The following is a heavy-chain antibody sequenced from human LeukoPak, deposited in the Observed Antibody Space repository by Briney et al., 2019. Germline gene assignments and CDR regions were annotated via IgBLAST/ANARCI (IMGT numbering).Heavy chain of an antibody. D-gene: IGHD3-10*01. J-gene: IGHJ4*02. CDR3: ARAHGSGSYEYYFDY. V-gene: IGHV4-30-4*08. CDR2: IYYSGST. Sequence: TLSLTCTVSGGSISSYYWSWIRQHPGKGLEWIGYIYYSGSTYYNPSLKSRVTISVDTSKNQFSLKLSSVTAADTAVYYCARAHGSGSYEYYFDYWGQGTLVTVSS. CDR1: GGSISSYY.